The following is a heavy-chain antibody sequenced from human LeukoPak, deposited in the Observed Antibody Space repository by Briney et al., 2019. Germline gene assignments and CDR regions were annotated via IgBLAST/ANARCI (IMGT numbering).Heavy chain of an antibody. J-gene: IGHJ4*02. Sequence: GRSLRLSCTTSGFTFSRCAMSWVRQAPGKGLEWVSVISSSGGVTYYADSVKGRFTISRDNSKNTLSLQMNSLIADDTAVYFCAKDHSSTWGLFDSWGQGTLVSVSS. V-gene: IGHV3-23*01. CDR1: GFTFSRCA. D-gene: IGHD6-13*01. CDR3: AKDHSSTWGLFDS. CDR2: ISSSGGVT.